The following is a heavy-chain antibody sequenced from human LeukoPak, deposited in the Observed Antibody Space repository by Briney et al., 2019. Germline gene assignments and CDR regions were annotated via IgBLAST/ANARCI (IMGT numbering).Heavy chain of an antibody. CDR3: AKKPATIKFPFDI. CDR2: ISTTGGYT. Sequence: GGSLRLSCVGSGFIFSTYDMGWVRQTPGKGLEWVSAISTTGGYTEDADSVKGRFTISRDNSQNTLFLQMHSLRAEDTAVYYCAKKPATIKFPFDIWGQGTLVTVSP. CDR1: GFIFSTYD. V-gene: IGHV3-23*01. J-gene: IGHJ4*02. D-gene: IGHD5-24*01.